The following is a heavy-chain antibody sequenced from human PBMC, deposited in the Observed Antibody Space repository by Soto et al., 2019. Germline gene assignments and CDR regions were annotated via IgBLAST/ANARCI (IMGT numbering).Heavy chain of an antibody. CDR2: MTPNSGNT. J-gene: IGHJ6*02. CDR3: ARGARKILYYYYGMDV. V-gene: IGHV1-8*02. CDR1: GYTFTDYD. Sequence: ASVKVSCKASGYTFTDYDINWVRQATGQGLEWMGWMTPNSGNTGYAQKFQGRVTMTRDTSRSTAYMELNSLTSEDTAVYYCARGARKILYYYYGMDVWGQGTTVTVSS.